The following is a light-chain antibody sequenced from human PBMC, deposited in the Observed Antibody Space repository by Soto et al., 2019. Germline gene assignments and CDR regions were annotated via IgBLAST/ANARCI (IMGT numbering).Light chain of an antibody. CDR2: DAS. J-gene: IGKJ1*01. V-gene: IGKV3-11*01. Sequence: EIVLTQSPASLSLSPGERATLSCRASQSVSSYFAWYQQKPGQAPRLLIYDASSRATGIPARFSGSGSGTDFTLTISSLEPEDFAVYYCQQRSNWPWTFDQGTKVEIK. CDR3: QQRSNWPWT. CDR1: QSVSSY.